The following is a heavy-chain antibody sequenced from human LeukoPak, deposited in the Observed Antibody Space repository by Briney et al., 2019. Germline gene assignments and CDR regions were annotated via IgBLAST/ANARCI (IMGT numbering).Heavy chain of an antibody. Sequence: GGSLRLSCAASGFTVSSNYMSWVHQAPGKGLEWVSVIYSGGSTYYADSVKGRFTISRDNSKNTLYLQMNSLRAEDTAVYYCARALDCSSTSCYAGGFDYWGQGTLVTVSS. J-gene: IGHJ4*02. CDR2: IYSGGST. V-gene: IGHV3-66*01. CDR3: ARALDCSSTSCYAGGFDY. D-gene: IGHD2-2*01. CDR1: GFTVSSNY.